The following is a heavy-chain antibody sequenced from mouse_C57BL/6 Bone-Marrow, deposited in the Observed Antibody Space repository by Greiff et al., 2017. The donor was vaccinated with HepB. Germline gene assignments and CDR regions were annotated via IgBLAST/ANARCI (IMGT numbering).Heavy chain of an antibody. CDR3: TGGGVGRDFDY. CDR1: GFTFSDAW. J-gene: IGHJ2*01. CDR2: IRNKANNHAT. D-gene: IGHD1-1*02. Sequence: EVKLLESGGGLVQPGGSMKLSCAASGFTFSDAWMDWVRQSPEKGLEWVAEIRNKANNHATYYAESVKGRFTISRDDSKSSVYLQMNSVRAEDTGIYCWTGGGVGRDFDYWGQGTTLTVSS. V-gene: IGHV6-6*01.